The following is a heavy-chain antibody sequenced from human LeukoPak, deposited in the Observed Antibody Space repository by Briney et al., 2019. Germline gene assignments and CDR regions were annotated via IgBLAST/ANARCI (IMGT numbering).Heavy chain of an antibody. CDR3: AKDLPYSGSYYPILFDY. J-gene: IGHJ4*02. CDR1: GGSFSGYY. V-gene: IGHV3-23*01. Sequence: PSETLSLTCAVYGGSFSGYYWSWVRQAPGKGLGWVSAISGSGGSTYYADSVKGRFTISRDNSKNTLYLQMNSLRAEDTAVYYCAKDLPYSGSYYPILFDYWGQGTLVTVSS. D-gene: IGHD1-26*01. CDR2: ISGSGGST.